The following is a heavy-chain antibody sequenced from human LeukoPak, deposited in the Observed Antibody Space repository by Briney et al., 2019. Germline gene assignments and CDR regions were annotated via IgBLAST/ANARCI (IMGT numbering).Heavy chain of an antibody. CDR2: IIPIFGTA. CDR3: AKDGVPAAAYYYYYGMDV. CDR1: GYTFTSYG. V-gene: IGHV1-69*05. Sequence: SVKVSCKASGYTFTSYGISWVRQAPGQGLEWMGGIIPIFGTANYAQKFQGRVTITTDESTSTAYMELSSLRSEDTAVYYCAKDGVPAAAYYYYYGMDVWGQGTTVTVSS. D-gene: IGHD2-2*01. J-gene: IGHJ6*02.